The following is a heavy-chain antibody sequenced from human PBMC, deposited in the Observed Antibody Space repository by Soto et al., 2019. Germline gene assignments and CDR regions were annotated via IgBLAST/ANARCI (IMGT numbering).Heavy chain of an antibody. CDR1: GYTFTSYG. J-gene: IGHJ3*02. V-gene: IGHV1-18*04. D-gene: IGHD3-10*01. CDR3: AIAPQYYYGSVHAFDI. Sequence: QVQLVQSGAEVKKPGASVKVSCKASGYTFTSYGISWVRQAPGQGLEWMGWISAYNGNTNYAQKLQGRATMTTDTSTSTAYMELRSRSSDDTAVYYCAIAPQYYYGSVHAFDIWGQGTMVTVSS. CDR2: ISAYNGNT.